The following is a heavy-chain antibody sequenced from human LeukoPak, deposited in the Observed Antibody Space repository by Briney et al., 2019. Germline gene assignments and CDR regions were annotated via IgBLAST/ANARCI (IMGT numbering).Heavy chain of an antibody. J-gene: IGHJ4*02. D-gene: IGHD6-19*01. CDR2: ISYDGSNE. Sequence: GRSLRLSCAASGFTFSSYAMHWVRQAPGKGLEWVAVISYDGSNEYYADSVKGRFTISRDNSKNTLYLQMNSLRAEDTAVYYCARDPPAAGSFDYWGQGTLVTVSS. CDR3: ARDPPAAGSFDY. V-gene: IGHV3-30*01. CDR1: GFTFSSYA.